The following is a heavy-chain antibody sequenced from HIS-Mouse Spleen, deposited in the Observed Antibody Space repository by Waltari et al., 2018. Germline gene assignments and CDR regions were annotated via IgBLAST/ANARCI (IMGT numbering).Heavy chain of an antibody. CDR2: IYYSGGT. D-gene: IGHD6-13*01. J-gene: IGHJ2*01. CDR3: AREIPYSSSWYDWYFDL. V-gene: IGHV4-39*07. Sequence: QLQLQESGPGLVKPSETLSLTCTVSGGSISSSSYYWGWIRQPPGKGLEWIWRIYYSGGTNYNPSLKSRVTISVDTSKNQFSLKLSYVTAADTAVYYCAREIPYSSSWYDWYFDLWGRGTLVTVSS. CDR1: GGSISSSSYY.